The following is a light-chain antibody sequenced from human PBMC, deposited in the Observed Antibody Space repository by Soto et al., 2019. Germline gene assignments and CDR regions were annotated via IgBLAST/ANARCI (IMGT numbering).Light chain of an antibody. Sequence: EIVMTQSPATLSVSPGERATLSFRASQSISNNLAWYQQKPGQAPRLLIYGASSRATGIPDRFSGSGSGTDFTLTISRLEPEDFVVYYCQHYVNSPPGTFGQGTKVDIK. CDR1: QSISNN. V-gene: IGKV3-20*01. J-gene: IGKJ1*01. CDR2: GAS. CDR3: QHYVNSPPGT.